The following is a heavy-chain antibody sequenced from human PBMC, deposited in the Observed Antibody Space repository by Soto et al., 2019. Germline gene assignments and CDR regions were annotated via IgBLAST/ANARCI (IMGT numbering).Heavy chain of an antibody. CDR2: IYYSGST. D-gene: IGHD1-26*01. V-gene: IGHV4-39*01. J-gene: IGHJ6*02. Sequence: ASETLSLTCTVSGGSISSSSYYWGWIRQPPGKGLEWIGSIYYSGSTYYNPSLKSRVTISVDTSKNQFSLKLSSVTAADTAVYYCARSFGGSYGGYYYGMDVWGQGTTVTVSS. CDR3: ARSFGGSYGGYYYGMDV. CDR1: GGSISSSSYY.